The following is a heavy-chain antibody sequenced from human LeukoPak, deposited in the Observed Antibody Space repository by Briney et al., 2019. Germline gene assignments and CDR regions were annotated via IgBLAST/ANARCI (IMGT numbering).Heavy chain of an antibody. CDR1: GYTFISYY. CDR2: INPSSGSP. V-gene: IGHV1-46*01. D-gene: IGHD4-11*01. J-gene: IGHJ3*02. CDR3: ATPQGRAVTSFDAFDI. Sequence: ASVKVSCKASGYTFISYYIHWVRQAPGQGLEWMGVINPSSGSPSYAQNFQGRVTMTRDTSTSTVYMELSSLRPEDTAVYYCATPQGRAVTSFDAFDIWGQGTMVTVSS.